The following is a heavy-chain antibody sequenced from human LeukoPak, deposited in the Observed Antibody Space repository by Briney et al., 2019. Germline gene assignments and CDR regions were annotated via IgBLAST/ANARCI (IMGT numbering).Heavy chain of an antibody. J-gene: IGHJ4*02. D-gene: IGHD1-1*01. Sequence: SETLSLTCTVSGGSISTYYWGWIRQPPGKGLEWIGYIYYSGSTNYNPSLKSRLTISLDTSKNQFSLKLSSVTAAGTAVYYCARAGTNWSSGCYFDYWGQGALVTVSS. CDR2: IYYSGST. CDR3: ARAGTNWSSGCYFDY. V-gene: IGHV4-59*01. CDR1: GGSISTYY.